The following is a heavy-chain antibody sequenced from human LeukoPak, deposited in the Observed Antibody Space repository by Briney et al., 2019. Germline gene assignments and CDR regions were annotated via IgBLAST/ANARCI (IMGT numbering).Heavy chain of an antibody. CDR2: INESGST. J-gene: IGHJ6*02. D-gene: IGHD7-27*01. CDR3: ARGWVYYYYGMDV. Sequence: SETLSLTCAVYGGSFSGYFWSWIRQPPGKGLEWIGEINESGSTNYNPSLKSRVTISVDTSKNQFSLKLSSVTAADTAVYYCARGWVYYYYGMDVWGQGTTVTVSS. CDR1: GGSFSGYF. V-gene: IGHV4-34*01.